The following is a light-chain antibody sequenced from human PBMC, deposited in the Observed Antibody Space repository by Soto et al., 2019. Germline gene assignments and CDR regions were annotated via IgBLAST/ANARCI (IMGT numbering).Light chain of an antibody. CDR1: QGITSY. J-gene: IGKJ2*01. Sequence: DIQLTQSPSFLSASVGDRVTITCRASQGITSYLAWYQQKPGTVPKLLIYAASTLQSGVPSRFSGSGSGTEFTLTISSLQPEDFATYYCQQLNSYPYTFGQGTKLEIK. CDR3: QQLNSYPYT. V-gene: IGKV1-9*01. CDR2: AAS.